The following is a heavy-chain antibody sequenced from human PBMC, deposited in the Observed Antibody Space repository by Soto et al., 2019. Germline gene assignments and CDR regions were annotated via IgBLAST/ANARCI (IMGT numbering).Heavy chain of an antibody. J-gene: IGHJ4*02. CDR2: IYSGGNT. Sequence: EVQLVETGGGLIQPGGSLRLSCTASGFTVSSNYMTWVRQAPGKGLEWVSVIYSGGNTYYADSVKCRFTSSRVKSKNTMYLQMNGLRAEDTAVYYCEGATVRYWGQGTLVTVSS. CDR1: GFTVSSNY. D-gene: IGHD1-1*01. V-gene: IGHV3-53*02. CDR3: EGATVRY.